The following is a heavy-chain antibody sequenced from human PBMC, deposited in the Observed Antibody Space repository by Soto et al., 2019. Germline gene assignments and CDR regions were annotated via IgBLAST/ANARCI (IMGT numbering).Heavy chain of an antibody. CDR3: ARDLVYDFWSGYYDAFDI. V-gene: IGHV3-21*01. D-gene: IGHD3-3*01. CDR2: ISSSSSYI. CDR1: GFTFGSYS. J-gene: IGHJ3*02. Sequence: GGSLRLSCAASGFTFGSYSVNWVRQAPGGGLGWVSSISSSSSYIYYAASVKGRFTISRDNAKNSLYLQRNSLRAEDTAVYYCARDLVYDFWSGYYDAFDIWGQGTMVTVSS.